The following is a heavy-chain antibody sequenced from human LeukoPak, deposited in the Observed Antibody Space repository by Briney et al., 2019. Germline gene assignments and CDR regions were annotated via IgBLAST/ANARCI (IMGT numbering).Heavy chain of an antibody. CDR2: ISTYSGST. D-gene: IGHD4-23*01. CDR3: ARQGYGGNPQGAADC. J-gene: IGHJ4*02. CDR1: GGTFSSYA. Sequence: ASVKVSCKASGGTFSSYAISWVRQAPGQGLEWMGWISTYSGSTNYAQKLQGRVTMTTDTSTSTAYMELRSLSSDDTAVYYCARQGYGGNPQGAADCWGQGTLVTVSS. V-gene: IGHV1-18*01.